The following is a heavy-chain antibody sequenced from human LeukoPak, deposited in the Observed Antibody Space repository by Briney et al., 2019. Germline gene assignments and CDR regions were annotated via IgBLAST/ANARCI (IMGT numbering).Heavy chain of an antibody. CDR2: INSDGSST. CDR1: GXSISSYW. D-gene: IGHD6-13*01. CDR3: AKVRIAAAGQDFDY. J-gene: IGHJ4*02. Sequence: GGSLRLSCAASGXSISSYWMHWVRQAPGKGLVWVSRINSDGSSTSYADSVKGRFTISRDNAKNTLYLQMNSLRAEDTAVYYCAKVRIAAAGQDFDYWGQGTLVTVSS. V-gene: IGHV3-74*01.